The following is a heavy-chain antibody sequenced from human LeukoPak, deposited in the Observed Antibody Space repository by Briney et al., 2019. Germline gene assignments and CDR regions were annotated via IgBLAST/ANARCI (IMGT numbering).Heavy chain of an antibody. CDR1: GFTFWTYW. CDR3: ARDPDYGDPGPFFDY. J-gene: IGHJ4*02. CDR2: INPDGSGT. Sequence: GGSLRLSCATSGFTFWTYWMTWVRQAPGTGLEWVANINPDGSGTFYVGSVKGRFTISRDNAKNSLYLHMNSLRAEDTAIYYCARDPDYGDPGPFFDYWGQGVLVTVSS. D-gene: IGHD2-21*02. V-gene: IGHV3-7*03.